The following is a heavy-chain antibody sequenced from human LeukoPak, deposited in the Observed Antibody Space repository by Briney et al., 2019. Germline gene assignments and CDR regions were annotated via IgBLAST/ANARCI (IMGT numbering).Heavy chain of an antibody. D-gene: IGHD2-21*02. CDR3: ARDWRARDYYFYY. Sequence: GGSLRLSCAASGLTFSGYWMHWVRQAPGKGLVWVARINRGGSSTRYADSERGRFIICRANDKDLPLLQMNVLRAEDTAVYYCARDWRARDYYFYYRGQGTLVTVSS. J-gene: IGHJ4*02. V-gene: IGHV3-74*01. CDR2: INRGGSST. CDR1: GLTFSGYW.